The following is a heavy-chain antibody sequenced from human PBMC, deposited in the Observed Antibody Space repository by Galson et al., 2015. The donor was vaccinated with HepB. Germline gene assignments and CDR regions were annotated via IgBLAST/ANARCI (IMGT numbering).Heavy chain of an antibody. D-gene: IGHD6-19*01. J-gene: IGHJ4*02. CDR2: NIPIFGTA. V-gene: IGHV1-69*13. CDR1: GGTFSSYA. Sequence: SVKVSCKASGGTFSSYAISWVRQAPGQGLEWMGGNIPIFGTADYAQKFQGRVTITADESTYTAYMELSSLRSEDTAVYYCARGRSSGWYLAFDFWGQGTLVTVSS. CDR3: ARGRSSGWYLAFDF.